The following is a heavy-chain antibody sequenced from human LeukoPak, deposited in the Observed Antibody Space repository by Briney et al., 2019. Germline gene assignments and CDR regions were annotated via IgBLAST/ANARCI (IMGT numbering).Heavy chain of an antibody. Sequence: GGSLRLSCAASGFTFSNYALHWVRQAPGKGLEWGAVISYDGSNNFYADSVRVGFTIARDNSKNTLFLQMNSQRPEDTAVYYCANNDYYDTSGYRDWGQGTLVTVSS. V-gene: IGHV3-30*04. J-gene: IGHJ4*02. D-gene: IGHD3-22*01. CDR3: ANNDYYDTSGYRD. CDR1: GFTFSNYA. CDR2: ISYDGSNN.